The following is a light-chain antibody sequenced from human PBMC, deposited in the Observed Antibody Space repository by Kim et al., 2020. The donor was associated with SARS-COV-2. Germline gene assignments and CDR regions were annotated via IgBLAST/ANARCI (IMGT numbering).Light chain of an antibody. J-gene: IGKJ1*01. CDR1: GSLSHW. CDR2: KAS. CDR3: LQYQSYPWT. V-gene: IGKV1-5*03. Sequence: ASVGDRVPITCRSSGSLSHWLAWYSQKPGEAPNLLIYKASNLESGVPSRFSGSESGTEFTLTINSLQPEDFATYYCLQYQSYPWTFGQGTKVEIK.